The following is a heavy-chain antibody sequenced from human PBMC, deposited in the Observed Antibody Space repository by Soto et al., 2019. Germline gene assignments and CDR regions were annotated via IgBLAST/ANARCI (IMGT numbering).Heavy chain of an antibody. J-gene: IGHJ5*02. V-gene: IGHV4-30-4*01. CDR3: ARAGASLFDP. Sequence: SETLSLTCAVSGGFISSTDYFWSWIRQPPGKGLEWIGYIYYSGTTYYNPSLKSRVTMSVDTSKNHFSLKLNSVTAADTAVYYCARAGASLFDPWGQGTLVTVSS. D-gene: IGHD3-16*01. CDR2: IYYSGTT. CDR1: GGFISSTDYF.